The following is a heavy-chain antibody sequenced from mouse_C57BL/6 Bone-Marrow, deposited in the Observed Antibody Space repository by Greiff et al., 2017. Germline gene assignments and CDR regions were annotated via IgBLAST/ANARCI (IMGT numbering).Heavy chain of an antibody. D-gene: IGHD1-1*01. CDR3: ARDYYGSSYAMDY. Sequence: QVQLQQSGAELAKPGASVKLSCKASGYTFTSYWMHWVKQRPGQGLEWIGYINPSSGYTKYNQKFKDKATLTADKSSSTAYMQLSSLTYEESAVYYCARDYYGSSYAMDYWGQGTSVTVSS. CDR1: GYTFTSYW. CDR2: INPSSGYT. J-gene: IGHJ4*01. V-gene: IGHV1-7*01.